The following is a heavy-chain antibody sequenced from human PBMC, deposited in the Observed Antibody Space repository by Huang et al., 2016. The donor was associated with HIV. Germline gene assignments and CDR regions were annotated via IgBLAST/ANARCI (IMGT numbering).Heavy chain of an antibody. Sequence: VESGGDAVQSGRSLRLSCRGSGFIFNDFAMNWFLQSPRKGLEWVGFVRSIAFGGASKSAPSVKDRFSVSRDEAKNVAFLQMVNLQVDDTAVYYCSPTGDDYFYYYMDVWGNGTTVIVS. V-gene: IGHV3-49*03. CDR2: VRSIAFGGAS. D-gene: IGHD4-17*01. CDR3: SPTGDDYFYYYMDV. CDR1: GFIFNDFA. J-gene: IGHJ6*03.